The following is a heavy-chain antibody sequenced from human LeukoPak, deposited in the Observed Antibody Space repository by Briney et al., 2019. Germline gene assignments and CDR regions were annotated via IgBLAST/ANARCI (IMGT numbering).Heavy chain of an antibody. V-gene: IGHV1-46*01. CDR3: ASSYSSGWFDY. J-gene: IGHJ4*02. D-gene: IGHD6-19*01. CDR2: INPSGGST. CDR1: GYTFTSYY. Sequence: ASVKVSCKASGYTFTSYYMHWVRQAPGQGLEWMGIINPSGGSTSYAQKFQGRVTMTRDTSTSTVYMELSSLRFDDTAVYYCASSYSSGWFDYWGQGTLVIVSS.